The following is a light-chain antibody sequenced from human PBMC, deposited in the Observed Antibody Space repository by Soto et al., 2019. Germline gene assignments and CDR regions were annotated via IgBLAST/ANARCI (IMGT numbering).Light chain of an antibody. V-gene: IGLV6-57*01. CDR1: SGSIASNY. CDR3: QSYDSSIAV. J-gene: IGLJ7*01. CDR2: EDN. Sequence: NFMLTQPHSVSESPGKTVTISCTRSSGSIASNYAQWYQQRPGSSPTTVIYEDNQRPSGVPDRFSGSIDSSSNSASLTISGLKTEDEADYYCQSYDSSIAVFGGGTQLTVL.